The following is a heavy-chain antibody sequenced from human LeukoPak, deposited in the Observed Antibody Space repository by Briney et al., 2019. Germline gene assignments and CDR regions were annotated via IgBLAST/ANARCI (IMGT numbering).Heavy chain of an antibody. J-gene: IGHJ4*02. CDR3: ARDRYSGWYLGY. V-gene: IGHV3-NL1*01. CDR2: IYSGGST. CDR1: GFTFSSYG. Sequence: GGSLRLSCAASGFTFSSYGMHWVRQAPGKGLEWVSVIYSGGSTYYADSVKGRFTISRDNSKNTLYLQMNSLRAEDTAVYYCARDRYSGWYLGYWGQGTLVTVSS. D-gene: IGHD6-19*01.